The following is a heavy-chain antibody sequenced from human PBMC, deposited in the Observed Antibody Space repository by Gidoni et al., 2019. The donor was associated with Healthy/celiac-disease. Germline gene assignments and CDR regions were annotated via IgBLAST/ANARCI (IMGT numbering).Heavy chain of an antibody. Sequence: QVQLVESGGGVVQPGRSLRLSCAASGFTFSSYGRHWVRQAPGKGLEWVAVISYDGSNKYYADSVKGRFTISRDNSKNTLYLQMNSLRAEDTAVYYCAKGRYCSSTSCYVDWFDPWGQGTLVTVSS. CDR2: ISYDGSNK. J-gene: IGHJ5*02. V-gene: IGHV3-30*18. CDR1: GFTFSSYG. D-gene: IGHD2-2*01. CDR3: AKGRYCSSTSCYVDWFDP.